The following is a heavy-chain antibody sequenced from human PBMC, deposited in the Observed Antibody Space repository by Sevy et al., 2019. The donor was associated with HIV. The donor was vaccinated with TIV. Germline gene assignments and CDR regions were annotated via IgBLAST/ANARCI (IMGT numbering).Heavy chain of an antibody. Sequence: GFLKLLRGSPWINVCLSAMTLVPPASGEGVGVGPVIRGRGNRAFYAYSVKGRFTISRDNSKNTLSLQMNSPRAEDTAVYYYAIGGRSYGDSYFDHWGQGTLVTVSS. CDR2: IRGRGNRA. D-gene: IGHD5-18*01. J-gene: IGHJ4*02. CDR1: INVCLSA. V-gene: IGHV3-23*01. CDR3: AIGGRSYGDSYFDH.